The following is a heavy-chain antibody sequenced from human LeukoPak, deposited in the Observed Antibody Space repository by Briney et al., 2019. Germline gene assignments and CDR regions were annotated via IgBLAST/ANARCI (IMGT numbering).Heavy chain of an antibody. CDR1: GYTFTSYY. CDR2: INPSGGST. V-gene: IGHV1-46*01. CDR3: ASKPYDSSGYYYGDAFDI. D-gene: IGHD3-22*01. Sequence: ASVKVSCKASGYTFTSYYMHWVRQAPGQGLEWMGIINPSGGSTSYAQKFQSRVTMTRDTSTSTVYMELSSLRSEDTAVYYCASKPYDSSGYYYGDAFDIWGQGTMVTVSS. J-gene: IGHJ3*02.